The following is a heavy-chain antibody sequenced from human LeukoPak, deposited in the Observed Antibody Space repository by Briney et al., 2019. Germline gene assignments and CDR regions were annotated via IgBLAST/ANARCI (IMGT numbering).Heavy chain of an antibody. CDR1: GDSISSRAYY. CDR2: IYYSGSS. J-gene: IGHJ5*02. Sequence: SQTLSPTCTVSGDSISSRAYYWSWIRQHPGKGLEWIGYIYYSGSSYYNPSLRSRITISVDTSKNQFSLKLSSVTAADTAVYYCARDSPQLYYGSGSYIDPWGQGTLVTVSS. CDR3: ARDSPQLYYGSGSYIDP. D-gene: IGHD3-10*01. V-gene: IGHV4-31*03.